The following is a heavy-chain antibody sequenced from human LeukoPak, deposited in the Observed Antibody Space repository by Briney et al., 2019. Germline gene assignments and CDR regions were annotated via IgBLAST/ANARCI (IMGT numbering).Heavy chain of an antibody. CDR2: ISYDGSNK. V-gene: IGHV3-30*04. Sequence: GGSLGLSCAASGLTFSSNAMHWVRQAPGKGLEWVAAISYDGSNKYYADSVKGRFTISRDNSKNTQFPQMNSLRAEDTAVYHCASSHSGAYYDYWGQGTLVTVSS. D-gene: IGHD1-26*01. CDR1: GLTFSSNA. CDR3: ASSHSGAYYDY. J-gene: IGHJ4*02.